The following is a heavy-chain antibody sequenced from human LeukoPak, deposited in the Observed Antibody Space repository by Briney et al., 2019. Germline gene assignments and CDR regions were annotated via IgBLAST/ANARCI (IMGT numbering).Heavy chain of an antibody. J-gene: IGHJ4*02. Sequence: GGSLRLSCAASGFTFSDYYMSWIRQAPGKGLEWVSYISCSGNIIYYADSVKGRFTISRDNAKNSLYLQMNSLRAEDTAVHYCARRRYNWNAIDYWGQGTLVTVSS. CDR3: ARRRYNWNAIDY. D-gene: IGHD1-20*01. V-gene: IGHV3-11*01. CDR1: GFTFSDYY. CDR2: ISCSGNII.